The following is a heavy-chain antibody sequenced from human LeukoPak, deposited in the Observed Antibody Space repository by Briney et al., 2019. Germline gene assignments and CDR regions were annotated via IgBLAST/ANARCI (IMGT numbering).Heavy chain of an antibody. CDR1: GFTFSSHA. D-gene: IGHD3-16*01. J-gene: IGHJ4*02. CDR3: AKDPGHVYYFDY. V-gene: IGHV3-23*01. Sequence: QSGGSLRLSCAASGFTFSSHAMSWVRQAPGKGLEWVSTFSGTSGNAYYADSVKGRFTISRDNSKSTLYLQMNSLRAEDTAVYYCAKDPGHVYYFDYWGQGTLVTVSS. CDR2: FSGTSGNA.